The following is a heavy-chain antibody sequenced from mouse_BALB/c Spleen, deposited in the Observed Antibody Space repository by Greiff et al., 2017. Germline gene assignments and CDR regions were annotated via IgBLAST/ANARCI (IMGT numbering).Heavy chain of an antibody. CDR3: ARRYGYDQAWFAY. Sequence: EVKLVESGGGLVQPGGSLKLSCAASGFTFSSYTMSWVRQTPEKRLEWVAYISNGGGSTYYPDTVKGRFTISRDNAKNTLYLQMSSLKSEDTAMYYCARRYGYDQAWFAYWGQGTLVTVSA. CDR1: GFTFSSYT. CDR2: ISNGGGST. V-gene: IGHV5-12-2*01. D-gene: IGHD2-2*01. J-gene: IGHJ3*01.